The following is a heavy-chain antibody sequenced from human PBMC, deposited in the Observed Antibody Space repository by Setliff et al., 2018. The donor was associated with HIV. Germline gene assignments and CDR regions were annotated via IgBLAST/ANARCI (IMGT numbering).Heavy chain of an antibody. D-gene: IGHD2-8*01. CDR3: ARAEDTVLKMYVVTPPYLDY. CDR1: GHTFSTYW. Sequence: GESLKISCKGSGHTFSTYWIGWVRQRPGKGLEWMGIIYPGDSDTRYSPSFQGQVTISAYKSITTAYLQWSSLGASDTAMYYCARAEDTVLKMYVVTPPYLDYWGQGTLVTVSS. CDR2: IYPGDSDT. J-gene: IGHJ4*02. V-gene: IGHV5-51*01.